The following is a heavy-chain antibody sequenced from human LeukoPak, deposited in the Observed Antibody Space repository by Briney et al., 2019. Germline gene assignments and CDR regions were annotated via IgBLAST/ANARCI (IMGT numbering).Heavy chain of an antibody. CDR1: GFNFGSYI. D-gene: IGHD3-9*01. V-gene: IGHV3-23*01. Sequence: PGGTLRLSCVASGFNFGSYIMSWVRQAPGKGLEWVSSISGGGGSTYYADSVKGRFTISRDNSKNTLYLQMNSLRAEDTAVYYCAKGRRYNILTGYYVSEVDPWGQGTLVTVSS. J-gene: IGHJ5*02. CDR3: AKGRRYNILTGYYVSEVDP. CDR2: ISGGGGST.